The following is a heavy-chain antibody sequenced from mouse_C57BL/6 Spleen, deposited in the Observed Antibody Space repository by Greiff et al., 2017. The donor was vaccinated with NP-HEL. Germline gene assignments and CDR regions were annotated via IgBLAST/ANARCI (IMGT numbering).Heavy chain of an antibody. V-gene: IGHV1-19*01. D-gene: IGHD4-1*01. J-gene: IGHJ2*01. CDR3: ARGGKLGPLFDY. CDR1: GYTFTDYY. Sequence: EVQLQQSGPVLVKPGASVKMSCKASGYTFTDYYMNWVKQSHGKSLEWIGVINPYNGGTSYNQKFKGKATLTVDKSSSTAYMELNSLTSEDSAVYYCARGGKLGPLFDYWGQGTTLTVSS. CDR2: INPYNGGT.